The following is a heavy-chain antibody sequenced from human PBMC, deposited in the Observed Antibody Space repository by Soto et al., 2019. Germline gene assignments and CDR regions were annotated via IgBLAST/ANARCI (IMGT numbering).Heavy chain of an antibody. CDR1: GGSISSSSYY. CDR2: IYYSGST. V-gene: IGHV4-39*01. Sequence: QLQLQESGPGLVKPSETLSLTCTVSGGSISSSSYYWGWIRQPPGKGLEWIGSIYYSGSTYYNPSLKSRVTISVDTSKNQFSLKLSSVTAAHTAVYYCASHTLEYPGHFDYWGQGTLVTVSS. J-gene: IGHJ4*02. CDR3: ASHTLEYPGHFDY.